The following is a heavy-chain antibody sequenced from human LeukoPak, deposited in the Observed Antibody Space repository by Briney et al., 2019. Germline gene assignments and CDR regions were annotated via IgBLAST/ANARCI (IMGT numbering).Heavy chain of an antibody. CDR1: GFTFNTYW. V-gene: IGHV3-74*01. D-gene: IGHD5-18*01. CDR3: AKASTAMATAHRFDY. J-gene: IGHJ4*02. CDR2: IKDDGSIT. Sequence: SGGSLRLSCVAPGFTFNTYWMHWVRHAPGKGLVWVSRIKDDGSITTYADSVRGRFTISRDNAKNTVYLQMNSLRAEDAAVYYCAKASTAMATAHRFDYWGQGTLVTVSS.